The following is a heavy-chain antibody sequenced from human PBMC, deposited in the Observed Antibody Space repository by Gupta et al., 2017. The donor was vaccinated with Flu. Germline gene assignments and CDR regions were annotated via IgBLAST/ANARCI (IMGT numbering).Heavy chain of an antibody. CDR2: IWYDGSNK. V-gene: IGHV3-33*01. CDR3: ARDTKIAVAGNALDYWYFDL. D-gene: IGHD6-19*01. J-gene: IGHJ2*01. Sequence: VRQAPGKGLEWVAVIWYDGSNKNYADSVKGRFTISRDNSKNTLYLQMNSLRAEDTAVYYCARDTKIAVAGNALDYWYFDLWGRGTLVTVSS.